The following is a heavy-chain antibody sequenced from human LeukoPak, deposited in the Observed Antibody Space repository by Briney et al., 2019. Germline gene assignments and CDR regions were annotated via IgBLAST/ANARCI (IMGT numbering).Heavy chain of an antibody. D-gene: IGHD5-12*01. CDR1: GGTFSSYA. CDR3: AREWLRFNWFDP. Sequence: SVRVSCKASGGTFSSYAISWVRQAPGQGLEWMGGIIPIFGTANYAQKFQGRVTITADKSTSTAYMELSSPRSEDTAVYYCAREWLRFNWFDPWGQGTLVSVSS. V-gene: IGHV1-69*06. CDR2: IIPIFGTA. J-gene: IGHJ5*02.